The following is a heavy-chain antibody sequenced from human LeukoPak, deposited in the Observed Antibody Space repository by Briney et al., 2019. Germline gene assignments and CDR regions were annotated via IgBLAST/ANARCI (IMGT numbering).Heavy chain of an antibody. CDR2: TSSDLNVK. D-gene: IGHD3-10*01. J-gene: IGHJ4*02. V-gene: IGHV3-30-3*01. Sequence: PGGSLRLSCAASGFTFRNYVIHWVRQAPGKGLEWVAVTSSDLNVKLYADSVKGRFTISRDNSRSTLYLQMNSLRPVDTAIYYCAREGYYGSGSPPSLYFDYWGQGTLVTVSS. CDR3: AREGYYGSGSPPSLYFDY. CDR1: GFTFRNYV.